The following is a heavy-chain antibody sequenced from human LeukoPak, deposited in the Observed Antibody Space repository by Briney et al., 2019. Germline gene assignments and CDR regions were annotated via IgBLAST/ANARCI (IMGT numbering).Heavy chain of an antibody. CDR1: GGSISSHY. J-gene: IGHJ4*02. V-gene: IGHV4-59*11. CDR2: IYYGGET. CDR3: ARGCDYLFDY. Sequence: SETLPLTCTVSGGSISSHYWSWIRQPPGKGLECIGYIYYGGETNYNPSRKSRVTISVDTSKNQFSLKLRSVTAADTAVYYCARGCDYLFDYWGQGTLVTVSS. D-gene: IGHD4-17*01.